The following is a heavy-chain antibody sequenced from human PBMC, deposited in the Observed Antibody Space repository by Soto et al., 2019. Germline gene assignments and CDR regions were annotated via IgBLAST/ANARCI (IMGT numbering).Heavy chain of an antibody. CDR3: ARLTVTTVMDAFDI. CDR1: GGSISGYY. J-gene: IGHJ3*02. D-gene: IGHD4-17*01. CDR2: IYYSGNT. V-gene: IGHV4-59*08. Sequence: PSETLSLICTVSGGSISGYYWIWIRQPPGKGLESIGYIYYSGNTNYNPSLKSRVTISVDTSKNQFSLKLSSVTAADTAVYYCARLTVTTVMDAFDIWGQGTMVTVSS.